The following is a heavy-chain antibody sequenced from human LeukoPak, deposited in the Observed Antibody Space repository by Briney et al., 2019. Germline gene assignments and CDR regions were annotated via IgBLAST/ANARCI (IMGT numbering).Heavy chain of an antibody. V-gene: IGHV1-46*01. CDR2: IKPSGGST. CDR1: GYTFTSYY. D-gene: IGHD2-2*01. Sequence: WASVEVSCKASGYTFTSYYMHWARQAPGQGLEWMGIIKPSGGSTSYAQKFQGRVTMTRDTSTSTVYMELSSLRSEDTAVYYCARGYDCSSTSCYLPVYYYYGMDVWGQGTTVTVSS. J-gene: IGHJ6*02. CDR3: ARGYDCSSTSCYLPVYYYYGMDV.